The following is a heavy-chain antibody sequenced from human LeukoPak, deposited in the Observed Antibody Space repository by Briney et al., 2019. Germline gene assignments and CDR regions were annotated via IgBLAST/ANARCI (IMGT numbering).Heavy chain of an antibody. Sequence: PGRSLRLSCAASGFTFSSYAMHWVRQAPGKGLEWVAVISYDGSNKYYVDSVKGRFTISRDNSKNTLYLQMNSLRAEDTAVYYCARDQGIYYAIYRFDYWGQGTLVTVSS. CDR1: GFTFSSYA. V-gene: IGHV3-30*04. CDR2: ISYDGSNK. J-gene: IGHJ4*02. D-gene: IGHD3-10*01. CDR3: ARDQGIYYAIYRFDY.